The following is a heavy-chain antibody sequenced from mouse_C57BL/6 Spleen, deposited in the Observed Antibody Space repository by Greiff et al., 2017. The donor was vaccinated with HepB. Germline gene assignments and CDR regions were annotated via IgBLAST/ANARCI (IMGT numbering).Heavy chain of an antibody. J-gene: IGHJ2*01. D-gene: IGHD4-1*01. V-gene: IGHV1-15*01. CDR3: TRSETEYYFDY. Sequence: VQLQQSGAELVRPGASVTLSCKASGYTFTDYEMHWVKQTPVHGLEWIGAIDPETGGTAYNQKFKGKAILTADKSSSTAYMELRSLTSEDSAVYYCTRSETEYYFDYWGQGTTLTVSS. CDR2: IDPETGGT. CDR1: GYTFTDYE.